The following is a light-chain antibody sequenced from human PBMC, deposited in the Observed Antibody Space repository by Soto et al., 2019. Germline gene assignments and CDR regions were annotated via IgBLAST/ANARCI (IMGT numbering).Light chain of an antibody. J-gene: IGKJ2*01. CDR3: HQFYSPPLFT. CDR2: WAS. CDR1: QAVFRDSSGRHL. Sequence: DIVMTQSPDSLAVSLGERASITCRSSQAVFRDSSGRHLLAWYQQKPGQPPKLLIYWASTREYGVPDRFTGIWSVTDFTLTISILHPEDVALYYCHQFYSPPLFTFAQATKLDI. V-gene: IGKV4-1*01.